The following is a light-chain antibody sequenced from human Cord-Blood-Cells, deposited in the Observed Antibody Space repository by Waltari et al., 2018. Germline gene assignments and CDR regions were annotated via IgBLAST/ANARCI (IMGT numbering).Light chain of an antibody. Sequence: DIQMPQSPSSLSASVGDRVTITCRASQDISNYLNKYQQEPGKAPKLRLYDASNLETGFPARFSGSGSGTDFAFTISSLQPEDIASYYGQQYDNLPMYTFGQGTKLEIK. CDR2: DAS. J-gene: IGKJ2*01. V-gene: IGKV1-33*01. CDR3: QQYDNLPMYT. CDR1: QDISNY.